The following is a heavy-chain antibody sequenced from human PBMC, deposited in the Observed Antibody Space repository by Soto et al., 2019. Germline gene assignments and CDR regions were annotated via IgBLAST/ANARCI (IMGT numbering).Heavy chain of an antibody. Sequence: EVQLVESGGGLVQPGGSLKLSCAASGFTFSDSAMHWVRQASGKGLEWVVRIRSKPNTDATAYAASVKGRFTISRDESKNTAYRHMNSLKAEDTAVYYCTRHVDCSGGSCYSGYYYYMDVWGKGTTVTVSS. CDR3: TRHVDCSGGSCYSGYYYYMDV. D-gene: IGHD2-15*01. CDR1: GFTFSDSA. V-gene: IGHV3-73*01. J-gene: IGHJ6*03. CDR2: IRSKPNTDAT.